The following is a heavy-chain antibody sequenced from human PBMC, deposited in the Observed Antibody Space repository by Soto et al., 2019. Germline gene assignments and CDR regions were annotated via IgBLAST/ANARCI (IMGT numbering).Heavy chain of an antibody. Sequence: LRLSCAASGFTFSSYGMHWVRQAPGKGLEWVAVIWYDGSNKYYADSVKGRFTISRDNSKNTLCLQMNSLRAEDTAVYYCARDLKDYDSSGYLDYWGQGTLVTVSS. CDR2: IWYDGSNK. CDR3: ARDLKDYDSSGYLDY. CDR1: GFTFSSYG. V-gene: IGHV3-33*01. D-gene: IGHD3-22*01. J-gene: IGHJ4*02.